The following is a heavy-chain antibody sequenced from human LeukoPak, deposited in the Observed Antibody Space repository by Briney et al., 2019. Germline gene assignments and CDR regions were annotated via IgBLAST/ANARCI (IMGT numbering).Heavy chain of an antibody. D-gene: IGHD3/OR15-3a*01. CDR3: ARVRSDLRFDP. J-gene: IGHJ5*02. CDR1: GGSISSYY. V-gene: IGHV4-59*01. Sequence: SETLSLTCTVSGGSISSYYWSWIRQPPGKGLEWIGYIYYSGSTNYNPSLKSRVTISVDTSKNQFSLKLSSVTAADTAVYYCARVRSDLRFDPRGQGTLVTVSS. CDR2: IYYSGST.